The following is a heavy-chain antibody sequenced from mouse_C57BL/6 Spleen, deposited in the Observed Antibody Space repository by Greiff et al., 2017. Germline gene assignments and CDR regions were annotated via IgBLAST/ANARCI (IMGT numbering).Heavy chain of an antibody. J-gene: IGHJ4*01. Sequence: DVKLQESGPGLVKPSQSLSLTCSVTGYSITSGYYWNWIRQFPGNKLEWMGYISYDGSNNSNPSLKNRISITRDTSKNQFILKLNSVTTEDTATYYCARGEPYYYAMNYWGQGTSVTVSS. V-gene: IGHV3-6*01. CDR1: GYSITSGYY. CDR3: ARGEPYYYAMNY. CDR2: ISYDGSN.